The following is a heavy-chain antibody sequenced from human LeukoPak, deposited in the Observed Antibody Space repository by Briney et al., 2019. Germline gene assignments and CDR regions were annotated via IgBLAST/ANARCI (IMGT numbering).Heavy chain of an antibody. D-gene: IGHD4-17*01. CDR3: ARQSSMTTVTFDY. CDR1: GGSISSTTYY. Sequence: PSETLSLICTVSGGSISSTTYYWGWIRQPPGKGLEWIGSIYYSGSTYYNPSLKSRVTISVDTSKNQFSLKLSSVTAADTAVYYCARQSSMTTVTFDYWGQGALVTVSS. V-gene: IGHV4-39*01. CDR2: IYYSGST. J-gene: IGHJ4*02.